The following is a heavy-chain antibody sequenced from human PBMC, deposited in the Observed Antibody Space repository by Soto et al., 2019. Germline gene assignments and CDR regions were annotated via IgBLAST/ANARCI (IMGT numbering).Heavy chain of an antibody. D-gene: IGHD3-22*01. Sequence: PGKGLEWVANIKQDGSEKYYVESVKGRFTISRDNAKNSLYLQMNSLRAEDTAVYYCARFYYDSFFFQADDGIRDTVLVSAFLLNRSSDL. CDR2: IKQDGSEK. J-gene: IGHJ2*01. V-gene: IGHV3-7*04. CDR3: ARFYYDSFFFQADDGIRDTVLVSAFLLNRSSDL.